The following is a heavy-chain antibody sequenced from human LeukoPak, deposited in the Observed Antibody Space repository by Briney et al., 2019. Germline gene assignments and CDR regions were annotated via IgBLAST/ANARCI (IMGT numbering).Heavy chain of an antibody. D-gene: IGHD2-2*01. V-gene: IGHV3-23*01. Sequence: GGSLRLSCAASGFTFSTYAMSWVRQAPGKGLEWVSGLSDRGDTTYYADSVKGRFTISRDNSQNTVFLQMNSLRVEDTALYCCAKDATATSWPYYFDSWGQGTLVAVSS. J-gene: IGHJ4*02. CDR3: AKDATATSWPYYFDS. CDR1: GFTFSTYA. CDR2: LSDRGDTT.